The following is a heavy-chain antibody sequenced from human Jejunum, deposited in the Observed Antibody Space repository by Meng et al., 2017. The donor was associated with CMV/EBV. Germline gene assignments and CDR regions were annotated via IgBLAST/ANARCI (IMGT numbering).Heavy chain of an antibody. CDR3: ARSGSSWPFDY. D-gene: IGHD6-13*01. Sequence: AAAGFIFSRVWRSWVRQAPGKGLEWVANIKEDGSEKYYVDSVKGRFTISRDNAKNSLYLQMTSLRAEDTAVYYCARSGSSWPFDYWGQGTLVTVSS. CDR2: IKEDGSEK. CDR1: GFIFSRVW. V-gene: IGHV3-7*01. J-gene: IGHJ4*02.